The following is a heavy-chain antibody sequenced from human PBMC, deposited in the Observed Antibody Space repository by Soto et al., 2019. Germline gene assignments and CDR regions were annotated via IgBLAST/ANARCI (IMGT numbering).Heavy chain of an antibody. CDR3: AKDWVGGSNKYYFEY. V-gene: IGHV3-74*01. Sequence: QLVESGGASVQPGGSLRLSCTASGFALSRYWMYWVRQVPGKGLVWVSHINSGGNITPYADSVRGRFTISRDNSKKTVYLQLNSLRGDDTAVYYCAKDWVGGSNKYYFEYWGQGTLVTVSS. CDR1: GFALSRYW. CDR2: INSGGNIT. D-gene: IGHD1-26*01. J-gene: IGHJ4*02.